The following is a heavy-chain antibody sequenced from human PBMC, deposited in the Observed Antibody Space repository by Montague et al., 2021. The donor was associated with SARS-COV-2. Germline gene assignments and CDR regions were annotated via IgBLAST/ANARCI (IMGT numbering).Heavy chain of an antibody. CDR3: ARDPWRITIFGVVTRYGMDV. CDR1: GGSVSSGSYY. V-gene: IGHV4-61*01. D-gene: IGHD3-3*01. Sequence: SETLSLTCIVSGGSVSSGSYYWSWIRLPPGKGLEWIGYIYYSGSTNYNPSLKSRVTISVDTSKNQFSLKLSSVTAADTAVYYCARDPWRITIFGVVTRYGMDVWGQGTTVTVSS. CDR2: IYYSGST. J-gene: IGHJ6*02.